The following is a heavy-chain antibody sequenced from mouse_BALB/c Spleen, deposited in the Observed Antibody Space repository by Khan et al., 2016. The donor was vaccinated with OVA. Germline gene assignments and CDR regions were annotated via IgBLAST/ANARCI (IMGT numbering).Heavy chain of an antibody. CDR3: TRLAYYYNSEGFAY. CDR2: ISSGGSYT. J-gene: IGHJ3*01. CDR1: GFTFSTYG. V-gene: IGHV5-6*01. D-gene: IGHD1-1*01. Sequence: EVELVESGGDLVKPGGSLKLSCAASGFTFSTYGMSWVRQTPDKRLEWVAAISSGGSYTYYPDSVKGRFTISRDNAKNTLYMQMSRLKSEDTAMDYCTRLAYYYNSEGFAYWGQGTLVTVSA.